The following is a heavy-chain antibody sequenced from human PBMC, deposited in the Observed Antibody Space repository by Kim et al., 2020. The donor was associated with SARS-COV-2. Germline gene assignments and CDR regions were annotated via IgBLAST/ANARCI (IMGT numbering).Heavy chain of an antibody. D-gene: IGHD3-22*01. CDR3: ASDHYYDSSGYYSQGDGAFDI. Sequence: GESLKISCKGSGYSFTSYWIGWVRQMPGKGLEWMGIIYPGDSDTRYSPSFQGQVTISADKSISTAYLQWSSLKASDTAMYYCASDHYYDSSGYYSQGDGAFDIWGQGTMVTVSS. V-gene: IGHV5-51*01. J-gene: IGHJ3*02. CDR2: IYPGDSDT. CDR1: GYSFTSYW.